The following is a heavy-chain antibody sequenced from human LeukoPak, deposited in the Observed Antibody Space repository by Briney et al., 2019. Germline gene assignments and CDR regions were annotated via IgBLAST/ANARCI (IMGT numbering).Heavy chain of an antibody. Sequence: SETPSLTCAVSGGSISSSSYYWGWIRQPPGKGLEWIGSIYYSGSTNYNPSLKSRVTISVDTSKNQFSLKLSSVTAADTAVYYCARRRPPNSSSWTGGWFDPWGQGTLVTVSS. V-gene: IGHV4-39*07. CDR2: IYYSGST. J-gene: IGHJ5*02. CDR3: ARRRPPNSSSWTGGWFDP. D-gene: IGHD6-13*01. CDR1: GGSISSSSYY.